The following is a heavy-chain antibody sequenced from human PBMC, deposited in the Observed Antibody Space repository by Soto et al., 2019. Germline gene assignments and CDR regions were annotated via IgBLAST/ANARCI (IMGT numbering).Heavy chain of an antibody. CDR1: GFTFSSYW. CDR2: INTDGSTT. Sequence: AGGSLRLSCAASGFTFSSYWMHWVRQVPGKGLVWVSRINTDGSTTNYADSVKGRFTVSRDNAKNTLYLQMNSLRAEDTAVYYCARAQVAAFYYMDVWGKGTTVTVSS. D-gene: IGHD2-15*01. CDR3: ARAQVAAFYYMDV. J-gene: IGHJ6*03. V-gene: IGHV3-74*01.